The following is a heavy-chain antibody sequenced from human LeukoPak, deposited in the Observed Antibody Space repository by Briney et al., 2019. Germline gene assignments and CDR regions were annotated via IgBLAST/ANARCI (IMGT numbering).Heavy chain of an antibody. J-gene: IGHJ4*02. Sequence: SETLSLTCAVYGGSFSGYYWSWIRQPPGKGLEWIGEINHSGSTNYNPSLKSRVTISVDTSKNQFSLKLSSVTAADTAVYYCARGRGGGYCSSTSCRVYFDYWGQGTLVTVSS. CDR2: INHSGST. V-gene: IGHV4-34*01. CDR1: GGSFSGYY. CDR3: ARGRGGGYCSSTSCRVYFDY. D-gene: IGHD2-2*01.